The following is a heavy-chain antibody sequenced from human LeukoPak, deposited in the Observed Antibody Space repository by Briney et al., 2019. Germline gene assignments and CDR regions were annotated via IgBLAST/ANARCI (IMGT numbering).Heavy chain of an antibody. CDR2: IIPIFGTA. CDR1: GGTFSSYA. CDR3: ASVLYYDFWSGYYTLDY. V-gene: IGHV1-69*13. Sequence: ASVKVSCKASGGTFSSYAISWVRQAPGQGLEWMGGIIPIFGTANYAQKFQGRVTITADESTSTAYMELSSLRSEDTAVYYCASVLYYDFWSGYYTLDYWGQGTLVTASS. J-gene: IGHJ4*02. D-gene: IGHD3-3*01.